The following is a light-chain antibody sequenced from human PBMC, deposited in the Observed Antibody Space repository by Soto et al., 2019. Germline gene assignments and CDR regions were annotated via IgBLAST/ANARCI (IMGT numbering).Light chain of an antibody. J-gene: IGKJ4*01. CDR3: HQYDRWPLS. CDR1: ESVKTN. V-gene: IGKV3-15*01. Sequence: EIVMTQAPATLSVSPGETATLSCRASESVKTNLAWYQQKPGQAPRLLIYGAFTRAAGIPFRFSGSASGTAFTLSVCSPQSEDVAVYYCHQYDRWPLSLGGGTKVEIK. CDR2: GAF.